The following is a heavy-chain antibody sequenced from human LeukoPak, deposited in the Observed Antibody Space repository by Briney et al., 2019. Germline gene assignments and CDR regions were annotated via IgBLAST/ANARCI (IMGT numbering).Heavy chain of an antibody. Sequence: PSETLSLTCAVYGGSFSGYYWSWIRQPPGKGLEWIGEINHSGSTNYNPSLKSRVTISVDTSKNQFSLKLSSVTAADTAVYYCARSRSPPDVVVVAATDSYFDYWGQGTPVTVSS. CDR2: INHSGST. V-gene: IGHV4-34*01. D-gene: IGHD2-15*01. CDR1: GGSFSGYY. J-gene: IGHJ4*02. CDR3: ARSRSPPDVVVVAATDSYFDY.